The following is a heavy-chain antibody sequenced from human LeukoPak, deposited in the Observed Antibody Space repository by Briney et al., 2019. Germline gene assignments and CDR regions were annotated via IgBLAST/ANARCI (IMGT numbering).Heavy chain of an antibody. V-gene: IGHV3-30*04. CDR1: GFTFSSYA. D-gene: IGHD3-9*01. CDR2: ISYDGSNK. J-gene: IGHJ4*02. Sequence: GGSLRLSCAASGFTFSSYAMHWVRQAPGKGLEWVAVISYDGSNKYYADSVKGRFTIYRDNSKNTLYLQMNSLRAEDTAVYYCARGGGRGYDILTGYYHVWGQGTLVTVSS. CDR3: ARGGGRGYDILTGYYHV.